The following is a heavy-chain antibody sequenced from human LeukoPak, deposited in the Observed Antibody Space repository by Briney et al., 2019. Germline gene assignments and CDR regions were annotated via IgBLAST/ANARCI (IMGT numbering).Heavy chain of an antibody. D-gene: IGHD6-13*01. CDR1: GFIFSSYA. V-gene: IGHV3-23*01. J-gene: IGHJ4*02. CDR3: AKDSAYSSRWYSSFDH. CDR2: ISGSGDTT. Sequence: GGSLRLSCAASGFIFSSYAMSWVRQAPGKGLEWVSPISGSGDTTYYADSVKGRFTISRDNSKNTLYLQMNSLRAEDTAVYYCAKDSAYSSRWYSSFDHWGQGTLVTVSS.